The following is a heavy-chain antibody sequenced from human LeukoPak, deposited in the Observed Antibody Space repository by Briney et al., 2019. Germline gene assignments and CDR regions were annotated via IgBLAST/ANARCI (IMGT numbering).Heavy chain of an antibody. V-gene: IGHV4-39*01. D-gene: IGHD2-2*01. CDR2: VYYGRSP. CDR3: GRHDGRGGSKMGAFDS. Sequence: SETPSLTCTVSGDSISRSTYYWAWIRQPPGKGLEWIGSVYYGRSPYFNPSLESRATISVDTSKNHFSLKMSSVPAADTAVYYCGRHDGRGGSKMGAFDSWGQGSLVTVSS. J-gene: IGHJ5*01. CDR1: GDSISRSTYY.